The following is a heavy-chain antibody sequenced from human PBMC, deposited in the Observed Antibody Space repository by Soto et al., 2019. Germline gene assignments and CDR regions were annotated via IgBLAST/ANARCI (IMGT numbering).Heavy chain of an antibody. V-gene: IGHV2-5*02. CDR2: IYWDDDK. D-gene: IGHD2-15*01. J-gene: IGHJ3*02. CDR1: GFSLSTSGVG. Sequence: QITLKESGPTLVKPTQTLTLTCTFSGFSLSTSGVGVGWIRQPPGKALEWLALIYWDDDKRYSPSLKSRLTITKDTSKNQVVLTMTNMDPVDTATYYCAHRVWVVVAAKNPHDAFDIWGQGTMVTVSS. CDR3: AHRVWVVVAAKNPHDAFDI.